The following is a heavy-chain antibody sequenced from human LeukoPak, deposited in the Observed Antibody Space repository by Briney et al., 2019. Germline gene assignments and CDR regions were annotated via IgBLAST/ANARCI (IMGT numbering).Heavy chain of an antibody. V-gene: IGHV1-2*02. D-gene: IGHD6-6*01. CDR3: ARGGYSSSSWVDY. Sequence: XVXXXXGQGLEWMGWINPNSGGTNYAQKFQGRVTMTRDTSISTAYMELSRLRSDDTAVYYCARGGYSSSSWVDYWGQGTLVTVSS. J-gene: IGHJ4*02. CDR2: INPNSGGT.